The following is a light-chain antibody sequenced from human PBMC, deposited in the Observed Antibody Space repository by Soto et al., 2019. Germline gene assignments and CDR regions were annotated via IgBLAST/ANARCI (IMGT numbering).Light chain of an antibody. Sequence: DIQMTQSPSALSASVGDRVTITCRASQTISTYLNWYQQKPGKAPKLLIYAASTLQSGVPSRFSGSGSGTDFTLTIGCLQPEDVAAYYCQQSLGIPYTFGQGTRLEIK. CDR2: AAS. CDR3: QQSLGIPYT. V-gene: IGKV1-39*01. CDR1: QTISTY. J-gene: IGKJ2*01.